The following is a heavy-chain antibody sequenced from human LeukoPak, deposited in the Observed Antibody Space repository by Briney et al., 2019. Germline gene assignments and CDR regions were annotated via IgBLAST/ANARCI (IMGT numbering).Heavy chain of an antibody. V-gene: IGHV1-2*02. CDR3: ARDQDLNWNDARYDY. J-gene: IGHJ4*02. D-gene: IGHD1-1*01. Sequence: ASVKVSCKASGYTFTGYYMHWVRQAPGQGLEWMGWINPNSGGTNYAQKFQGRVTMTRDTSISTAYMELSRLRSDDTAVYYCARDQDLNWNDARYDYWGQGTLVTVSS. CDR2: INPNSGGT. CDR1: GYTFTGYY.